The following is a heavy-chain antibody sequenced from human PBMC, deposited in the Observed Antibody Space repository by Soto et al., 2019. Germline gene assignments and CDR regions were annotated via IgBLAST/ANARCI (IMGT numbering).Heavy chain of an antibody. CDR2: ISGSGGST. Sequence: GGSLRLSCAASGFTFSSYAMSWVRQAPGKGLEWVSAISGSGGSTYYADSVKGRFTISRDNSKNTLYLQMNSLRAEDTAVYYCAKWDIVVVVAATFDYWGQGTLVTVSS. CDR1: GFTFSSYA. J-gene: IGHJ4*02. CDR3: AKWDIVVVVAATFDY. V-gene: IGHV3-23*01. D-gene: IGHD2-15*01.